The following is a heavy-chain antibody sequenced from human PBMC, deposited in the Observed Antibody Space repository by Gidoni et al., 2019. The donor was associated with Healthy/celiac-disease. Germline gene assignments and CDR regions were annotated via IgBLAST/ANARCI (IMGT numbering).Heavy chain of an antibody. CDR2: ISGSGGST. CDR3: AKSPIGYCSSTSCDYYYYYMDV. J-gene: IGHJ6*03. CDR1: GFTFSSYA. V-gene: IGHV3-23*01. Sequence: EVQLLESGGGLVQPGGSLRLSCAASGFTFSSYAMSWVRQAPGKGLEWVSAISGSGGSTYYADSVKGRFTISRDNSKNTLYLQMNSLRAEDTAVYYCAKSPIGYCSSTSCDYYYYYMDVWGKGTTVTVSS. D-gene: IGHD2-2*01.